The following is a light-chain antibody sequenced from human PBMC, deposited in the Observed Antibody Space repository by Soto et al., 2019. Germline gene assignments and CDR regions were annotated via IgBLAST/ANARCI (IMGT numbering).Light chain of an antibody. CDR2: YSS. CDR3: VAWDDSLNGYV. CDR1: SSNIGSNS. V-gene: IGLV1-44*01. Sequence: QSVLTQPPSASGTPGQRVTISCSGSSSNIGSNSVNWYQQLPGTAPKLLIYYSSHRPSGVPDRFSGSKSGTSGSLAISGLQSEDEADFYCVAWDDSLNGYVFGTGTKVTVL. J-gene: IGLJ1*01.